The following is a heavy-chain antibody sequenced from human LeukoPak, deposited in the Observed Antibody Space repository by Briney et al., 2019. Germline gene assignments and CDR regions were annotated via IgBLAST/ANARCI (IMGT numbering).Heavy chain of an antibody. CDR2: INPNSGGT. CDR3: ARDRSSLSHSDY. CDR1: GHIYILHY. J-gene: IGHJ4*02. Sequence: GASVKVSCKSSGHIYILHYMLWAPQAPGQGLEWMGWINPNSGGTNYAQKFQGRVTMTRDTSIDTAHMELSSLRSDDTAVYYCARDRSSLSHSDYWGQGTLVTVSS. V-gene: IGHV1-2*02.